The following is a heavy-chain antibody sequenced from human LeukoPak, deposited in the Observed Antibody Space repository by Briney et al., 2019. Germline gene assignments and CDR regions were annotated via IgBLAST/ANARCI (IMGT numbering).Heavy chain of an antibody. CDR3: AREYSSSSANYYFYMDV. J-gene: IGHJ6*03. Sequence: GASVKVSCKASGYTFTGYYMHWVRQAPGQGLEWMGWINPNSGGTNYARKFQGRVTMTRDTSISTAYMELSRLRSDDTAVYYCAREYSSSSANYYFYMDVRGKGATVTVCS. CDR1: GYTFTGYY. V-gene: IGHV1-2*02. D-gene: IGHD6-6*01. CDR2: INPNSGGT.